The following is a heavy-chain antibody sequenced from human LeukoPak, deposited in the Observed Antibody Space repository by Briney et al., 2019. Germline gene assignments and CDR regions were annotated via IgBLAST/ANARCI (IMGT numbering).Heavy chain of an antibody. CDR3: ARRSVGNTFDY. J-gene: IGHJ4*02. Sequence: GESLKISCKGSGYSFSSYWIGWLRQLPGKGLEWMGIIYPGDSDTRYSPSFQGQVTISGDRSISAAYLQWSTLKASDTAMYYCARRSVGNTFDYWGQGTLVTVSS. V-gene: IGHV5-51*01. CDR2: IYPGDSDT. CDR1: GYSFSSYW. D-gene: IGHD2-15*01.